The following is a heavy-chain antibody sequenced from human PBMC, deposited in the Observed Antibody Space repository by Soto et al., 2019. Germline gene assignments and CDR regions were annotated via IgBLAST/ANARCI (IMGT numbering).Heavy chain of an antibody. Sequence: QVQLVQSGAEVKKPGSSVKVSCKASGGTFSSYAISWVRQAPGQGLEWMGGIIPIFGTANYAQKVQGRVTITADEPTGTAYMELSSLRSEDTAVYYCAINEEQLVLHGDFAYWGQGTLVPVSS. J-gene: IGHJ4*02. D-gene: IGHD6-6*01. CDR3: AINEEQLVLHGDFAY. V-gene: IGHV1-69*01. CDR1: GGTFSSYA. CDR2: IIPIFGTA.